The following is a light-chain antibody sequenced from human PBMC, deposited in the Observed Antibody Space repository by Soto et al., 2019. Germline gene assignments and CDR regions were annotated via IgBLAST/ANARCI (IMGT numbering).Light chain of an antibody. J-gene: IGLJ2*01. V-gene: IGLV1-51*02. CDR2: EDN. Sequence: QSVLTQPPSVSAASGQKVTISCSGSSSNIGNNYVFWYQQLPGTAPKLLIYEDNRRPSGIPDRFSGSKSGTSATLGITGLQTGDEADYYCGTWDTSLSVVVFGGGTKLTVL. CDR1: SSNIGNNY. CDR3: GTWDTSLSVVV.